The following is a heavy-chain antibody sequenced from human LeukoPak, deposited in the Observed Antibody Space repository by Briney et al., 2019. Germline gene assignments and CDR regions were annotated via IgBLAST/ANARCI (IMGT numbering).Heavy chain of an antibody. Sequence: GGSLRLSCAASGFTFTSSAIHWVRQAPGKGLEWVAVISNGGSAYADSVKGRFTVTRDNSKNTVHLQMNSLRTNDTALYYCAKDRASAGVSGLFHSCGQGTLVTVSS. CDR2: ISNGGSA. J-gene: IGHJ4*02. CDR1: GFTFTSSA. CDR3: AKDRASAGVSGLFHS. D-gene: IGHD5/OR15-5a*01. V-gene: IGHV3-30*18.